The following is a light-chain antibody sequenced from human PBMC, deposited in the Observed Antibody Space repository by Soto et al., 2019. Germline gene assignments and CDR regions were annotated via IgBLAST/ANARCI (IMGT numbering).Light chain of an antibody. CDR3: SSYTSSSTRV. V-gene: IGLV2-14*01. CDR1: SSDVGGYKY. Sequence: QSALTQPASVSGSPGQSITISCTGTSSDVGGYKYVSWYQQHPGKAPKLIIYDVSDRPSGVSNRFSGSKSGNTASLTISGLQAEDEADYSCSSYTSSSTRVFGGGTKLTVL. CDR2: DVS. J-gene: IGLJ3*02.